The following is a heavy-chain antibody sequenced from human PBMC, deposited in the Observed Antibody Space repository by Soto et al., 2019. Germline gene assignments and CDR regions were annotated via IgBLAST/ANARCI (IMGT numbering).Heavy chain of an antibody. V-gene: IGHV1-69*13. J-gene: IGHJ4*02. CDR1: GGTFSSYA. Sequence: SVKVSCKASGGTFSSYAISWVRHAPGQGLEWMGGIIPIFGTANYAQKFQGRVTITADESTSTAYMELSSLRSEDTAVYYCARVRSGYSYGYGGGYFDYWGQGTLVTVSS. CDR2: IIPIFGTA. CDR3: ARVRSGYSYGYGGGYFDY. D-gene: IGHD5-18*01.